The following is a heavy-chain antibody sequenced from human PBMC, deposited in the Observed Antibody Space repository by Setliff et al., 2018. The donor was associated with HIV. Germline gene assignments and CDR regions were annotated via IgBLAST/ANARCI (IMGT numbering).Heavy chain of an antibody. V-gene: IGHV1-69*04. D-gene: IGHD2-15*01. CDR3: TRERIGYFDF. Sequence: SVKVSCKASGGSITSNYITWVRQAPGQGLEWMGRIIPMFGIANNAPKFQGRVTITADKSTSTSYMELSSLTSEDTAVYYCTRERIGYFDFWGQGTLVTVSS. J-gene: IGHJ4*02. CDR1: GGSITSNY. CDR2: IIPMFGIA.